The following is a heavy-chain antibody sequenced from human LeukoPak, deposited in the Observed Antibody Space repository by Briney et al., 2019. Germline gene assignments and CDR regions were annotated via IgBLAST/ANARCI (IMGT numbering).Heavy chain of an antibody. J-gene: IGHJ6*02. CDR1: GGTFSSYA. CDR2: IIPIFGTA. D-gene: IGHD3-22*01. Sequence: VASVTVSCKASGGTFSSYAISWVRQAPGQGLEWMGGIIPIFGTANYAQKFQGRVTITADESTSTAYMELSSLRSEDTAVYYCARVGYYYDSSGYYYYGMDVWGQGTTVTVSS. V-gene: IGHV1-69*13. CDR3: ARVGYYYDSSGYYYYGMDV.